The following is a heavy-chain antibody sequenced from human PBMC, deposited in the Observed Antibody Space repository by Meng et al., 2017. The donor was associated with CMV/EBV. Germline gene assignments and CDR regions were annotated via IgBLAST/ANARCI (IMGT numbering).Heavy chain of an antibody. CDR2: IYWDDDK. Sequence: QITLKESGPTPVKPTQTLTLTCPFAGFSLSTSGVGVGWIRQPPGKALEWLALIYWDDDKRYSPSLKSRLTITKDTSKNQVVLTMTNMDPVDTATYYCARIAAAGRFDYWGQGTLVTVSS. V-gene: IGHV2-5*02. CDR3: ARIAAAGRFDY. CDR1: GFSLSTSGVG. J-gene: IGHJ4*02. D-gene: IGHD6-13*01.